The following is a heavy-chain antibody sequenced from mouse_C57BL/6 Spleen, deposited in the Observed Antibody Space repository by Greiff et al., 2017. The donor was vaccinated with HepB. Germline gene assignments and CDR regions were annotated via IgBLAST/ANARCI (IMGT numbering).Heavy chain of an antibody. D-gene: IGHD1-1*01. CDR3: ARGDYGSSYWYFDV. CDR1: GFTFTDYY. Sequence: EVQLQQSGPVLVKPGPSVKISCKASGFTFTDYYMHWVKQSHGKSLEWIGLVYPYNGGTIYNQKFKGKATLTVDTSSSTAYMELNSLTSEESAVYSCARGDYGSSYWYFDVWGTGTTVTVPS. CDR2: VYPYNGGT. V-gene: IGHV1-36*01. J-gene: IGHJ1*03.